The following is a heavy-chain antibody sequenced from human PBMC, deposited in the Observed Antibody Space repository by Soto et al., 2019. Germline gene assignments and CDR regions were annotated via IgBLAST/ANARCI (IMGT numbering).Heavy chain of an antibody. Sequence: QVQLVESGGGVVQPGRSLRLSCAASGLTFSTYGMHWVRQAPGKGLEWVAVTSYDGSNKYYADSVKGRFAISRDNSKNTLYLQMTSLRAEDTALYYCAKDYYWNYVYSYYAMDVWGQGTTVTVSS. CDR3: AKDYYWNYVYSYYAMDV. J-gene: IGHJ6*02. CDR2: TSYDGSNK. V-gene: IGHV3-30*18. CDR1: GLTFSTYG. D-gene: IGHD1-7*01.